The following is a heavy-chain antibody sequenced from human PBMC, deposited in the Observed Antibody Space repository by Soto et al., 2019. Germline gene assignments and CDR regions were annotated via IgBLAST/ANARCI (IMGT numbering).Heavy chain of an antibody. V-gene: IGHV3-23*01. CDR3: AKCDVLMMKSGGWCNWFDP. CDR2: ISGSGGST. CDR1: GFTFSTFA. Sequence: EVQLLESGGSLVQPGGSLRLSCAASGFTFSTFAMNWVRQAPGEVLEWVSSISGSGGSTQYADSVKGRVTIYRDNYKNTLYLQMNKLRAEDTAVYYSAKCDVLMMKSGGWCNWFDPWGQGTLVIVSS. J-gene: IGHJ5*02. D-gene: IGHD2-21*01.